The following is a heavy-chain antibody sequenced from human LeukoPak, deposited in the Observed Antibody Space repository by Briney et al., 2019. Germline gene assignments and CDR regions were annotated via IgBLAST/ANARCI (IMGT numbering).Heavy chain of an antibody. J-gene: IGHJ4*02. D-gene: IGHD3-22*01. CDR3: ARDGGNYYDSSGAIPLDY. CDR1: GYTFTSYY. CDR2: INPSGGST. V-gene: IGHV1-46*01. Sequence: GASVKVSCKASGYTFTSYYMHWVRQAPGQGLEWMGIINPSGGSTSYAQKFQGRVTMTRDTSTSTVYMGLSSLRSEDTAVCYCARDGGNYYDSSGAIPLDYWGQGTLVTVSS.